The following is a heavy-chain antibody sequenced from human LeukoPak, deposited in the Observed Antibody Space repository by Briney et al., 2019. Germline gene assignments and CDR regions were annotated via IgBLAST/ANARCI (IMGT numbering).Heavy chain of an antibody. V-gene: IGHV1-8*03. D-gene: IGHD3-22*01. CDR2: MNPNSGNT. CDR3: AREEQNYYDSSGSEAVAFDI. CDR1: GYTFTSYD. Sequence: ASVKVSCKASGYTFTSYDINWVRQATGQGLEWMGWMNPNSGNTGYAQKFQGRVTITRNTSISTAYMELSSLRPEDTAVYYCAREEQNYYDSSGSEAVAFDIWGQGTMVTVSS. J-gene: IGHJ3*02.